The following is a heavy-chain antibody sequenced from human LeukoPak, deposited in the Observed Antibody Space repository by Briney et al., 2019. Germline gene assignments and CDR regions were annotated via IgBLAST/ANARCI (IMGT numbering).Heavy chain of an antibody. CDR1: GDTSTGYN. V-gene: IGHV1-46*01. J-gene: IGHJ4*02. D-gene: IGHD4-17*01. CDR2: INPSGGST. CDR3: ARGSGDYVPFDY. Sequence: ASLKASSKPSGDTSTGYNMPWGRQAPEQGLGWGGIINPSGGSTSYAQKFQGRVTLTRDTSTSTVYMELSSLRSEDTAVYYCARGSGDYVPFDYWGQGTLVTVSS.